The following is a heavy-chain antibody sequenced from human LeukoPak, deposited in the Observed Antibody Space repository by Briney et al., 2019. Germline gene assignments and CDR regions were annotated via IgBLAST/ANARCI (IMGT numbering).Heavy chain of an antibody. CDR2: IRYDGSNK. J-gene: IGHJ4*02. CDR3: AKDRDGGWYEGEDY. Sequence: PGGSLRLSCAASGFTFSSYGMHWVRQAPGKGLEWVAFIRYDGSNKYYADSVKGRFAISRDNSKNTLYLQMNSLRAEDTAVYYCAKDRDGGWYEGEDYWGQGTLVTVSS. D-gene: IGHD6-19*01. V-gene: IGHV3-30*02. CDR1: GFTFSSYG.